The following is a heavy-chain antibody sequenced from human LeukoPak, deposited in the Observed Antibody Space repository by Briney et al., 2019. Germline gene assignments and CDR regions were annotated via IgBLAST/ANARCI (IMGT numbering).Heavy chain of an antibody. CDR2: IRYDGSNK. CDR1: GFTFSSYG. J-gene: IGHJ3*02. D-gene: IGHD4-17*01. CDR3: ARGDFSDYGDYVDAFDI. Sequence: PGGSLRLSCAASGFTFSSYGMHWVCQAPGKGLEWVAFIRYDGSNKYYADSVKGRFTISRDNSKNTLYLQMNSLRAEDTAVYYCARGDFSDYGDYVDAFDIWGQGTMVTVSS. V-gene: IGHV3-30*02.